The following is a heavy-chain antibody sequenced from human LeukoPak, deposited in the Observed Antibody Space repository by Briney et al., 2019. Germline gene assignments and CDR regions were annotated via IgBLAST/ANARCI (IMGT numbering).Heavy chain of an antibody. D-gene: IGHD6-19*01. V-gene: IGHV4-39*01. CDR3: ARLHPSGWFDY. J-gene: IGHJ4*02. CDR2: IYYSGST. CDR1: GGSISSSSYY. Sequence: PSVTLSLTCTVSGGSISSSSYYWGWIRQPPGKGLEWIGSIYYSGSTYYNPSLKSRVTISVDTSKNQFSLKLSSVTAADTAVYYCARLHPSGWFDYWGQGTLVTVSS.